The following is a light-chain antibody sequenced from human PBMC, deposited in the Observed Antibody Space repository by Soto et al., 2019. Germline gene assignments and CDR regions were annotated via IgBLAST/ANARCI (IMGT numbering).Light chain of an antibody. CDR1: QSVNSN. CDR2: GAS. V-gene: IGKV3-15*01. CDR3: QQYNDWPLT. Sequence: KVMTQSPATLSVSPGERATLSCRASQSVNSNLAWYQQKPGQAPRLLLYGASNRAIGIPARFSGSASGTEFTLTISSLQSEDSAVYYCQQYNDWPLTFGGGTKVEI. J-gene: IGKJ4*01.